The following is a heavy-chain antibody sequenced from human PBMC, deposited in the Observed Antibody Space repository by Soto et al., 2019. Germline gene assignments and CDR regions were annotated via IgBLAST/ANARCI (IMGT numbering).Heavy chain of an antibody. CDR1: VTGYA. J-gene: IGHJ1*01. CDR2: IIPIFGTA. Sequence: VTGYANKRVRQAPGQGLEWMGGIIPIFGTANYAQKFQGRVTITADESTSTAYMELSSLRSEDTAVYYCARAHYDFCSGDYGYLRHWGQGSLV. D-gene: IGHD3-3*01. V-gene: IGHV1-69*01. CDR3: ARAHYDFCSGDYGYLRH.